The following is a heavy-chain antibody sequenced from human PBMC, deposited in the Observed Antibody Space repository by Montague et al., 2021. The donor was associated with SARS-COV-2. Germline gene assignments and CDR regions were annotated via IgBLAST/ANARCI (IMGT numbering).Heavy chain of an antibody. D-gene: IGHD3-9*01. V-gene: IGHV3-74*01. CDR3: ATDRTVAPGYGFDP. Sequence: SLRLSCAASGFTFSSHRMHWVRQLPGKGLLWVSRINTDGTITNYADSVKGRFTISRDNAKNSMYLQMNSLRVEDTAVYYCATDRTVAPGYGFDPWGQGTLVTVSS. CDR2: INTDGTIT. CDR1: GFTFSSHR. J-gene: IGHJ5*02.